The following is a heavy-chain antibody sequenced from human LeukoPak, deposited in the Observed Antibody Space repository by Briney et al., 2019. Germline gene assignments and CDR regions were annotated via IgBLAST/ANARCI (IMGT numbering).Heavy chain of an antibody. V-gene: IGHV3-53*01. D-gene: IGHD3-22*01. CDR3: ARDPDDRSGLHAFDI. J-gene: IGHJ3*02. Sequence: GGSLRLSCEASGFSVSNNYMNWVRQAPGKGVEWVSVIHSDGKTYYTDSGGGGWTISRDKCKNRQYLQMNSMKAEDTAVYHCARDPDDRSGLHAFDIWGQGTKVTVSS. CDR2: IHSDGKT. CDR1: GFSVSNNY.